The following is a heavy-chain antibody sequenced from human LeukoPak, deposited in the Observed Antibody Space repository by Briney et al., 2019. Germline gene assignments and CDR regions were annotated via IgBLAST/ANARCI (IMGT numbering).Heavy chain of an antibody. CDR2: ISAYNGNT. D-gene: IGHD2-15*01. V-gene: IGHV1-18*01. CDR1: GYTFTSYG. J-gene: IGHJ5*02. CDR3: ATGGYCSGGSCYSGTENWFDP. Sequence: ASVKVSCKASGYTFTSYGISWVRQAPGQGLEWMGWISAYNGNTNYAQKLQGRVTMTTDTSISTAYMELSRLRSDDTAVYYCATGGYCSGGSCYSGTENWFDPWGQGTLVTVSS.